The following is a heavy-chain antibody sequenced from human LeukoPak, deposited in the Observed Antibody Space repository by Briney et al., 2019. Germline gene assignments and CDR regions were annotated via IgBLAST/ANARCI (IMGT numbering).Heavy chain of an antibody. CDR2: ISGSGGST. CDR3: ARQTIDDSSGYYDY. J-gene: IGHJ4*02. Sequence: GGSLRLSCAASGFTFSSYAMSWVRQAPGKVLEWVSAISGSGGSTYYADSVKGRFTISRDNSKNTLYLQMNSLRAEDTAVYYCARQTIDDSSGYYDYWGQGTLVTVSS. D-gene: IGHD3-22*01. CDR1: GFTFSSYA. V-gene: IGHV3-23*01.